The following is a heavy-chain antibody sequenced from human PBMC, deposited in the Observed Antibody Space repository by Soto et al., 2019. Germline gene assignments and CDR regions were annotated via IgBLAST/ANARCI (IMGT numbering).Heavy chain of an antibody. Sequence: QVQLVQSGAEVKKPGSSVKVSCKASGGTFSSYAISWVRQAPGQGLEWMGGIIPIFGTANYAQKFKGRVTITADESTSTAYMELSSLRSEDTAVYYCARVGIAAFPYYYYGMDVWGQGTTVTVSS. CDR3: ARVGIAAFPYYYYGMDV. CDR2: IIPIFGTA. V-gene: IGHV1-69*01. J-gene: IGHJ6*02. CDR1: GGTFSSYA. D-gene: IGHD6-13*01.